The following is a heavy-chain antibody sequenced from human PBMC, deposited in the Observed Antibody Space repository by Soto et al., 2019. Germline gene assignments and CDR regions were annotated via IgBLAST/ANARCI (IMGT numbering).Heavy chain of an antibody. D-gene: IGHD4-17*01. CDR3: AGGDYGDKSYYYYYGMDV. V-gene: IGHV3-21*01. J-gene: IGHJ6*02. CDR2: ISSSSSYI. CDR1: GFTFSSYS. Sequence: EVQLVESGGGLVKPGGSLRLSCAASGFTFSSYSMNWVRQAPGKGLEWVSSISSSSSYIYYADSVKGRFTISRDNAKNSLYLQMNSLRAEDTAVYYCAGGDYGDKSYYYYYGMDVWGQGTTVTVSS.